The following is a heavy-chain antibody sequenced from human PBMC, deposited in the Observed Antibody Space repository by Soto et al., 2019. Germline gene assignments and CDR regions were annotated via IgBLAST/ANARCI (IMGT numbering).Heavy chain of an antibody. D-gene: IGHD1-26*01. V-gene: IGHV3-23*01. CDR3: AKVGPSYYYGMDV. J-gene: IGHJ6*02. CDR2: ISGSGRTI. CDR1: GLDFSSEV. Sequence: PVESLKISCAASGLDFSSEVMCWVRQAPGKGLEWVSSISGSGRTIYHADSMRGRFAISRDNSKNSLYLQLNDLRVGDTAVYYCAKVGPSYYYGMDVWGQGTTVTVSS.